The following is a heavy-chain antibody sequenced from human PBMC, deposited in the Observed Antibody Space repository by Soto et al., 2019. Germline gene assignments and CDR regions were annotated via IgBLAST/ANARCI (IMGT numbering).Heavy chain of an antibody. V-gene: IGHV3-21*01. CDR2: ISSSSSYI. J-gene: IGHJ4*02. D-gene: IGHD2-2*01. Sequence: GSLRLSGAASGFTFSSYSMNWVRQAPGKGLEWVSSISSSSSYIYYADSVKGRFTISRDNAKNSLYLQMNSLRAEDTAVYYCASFFRYCSSTSCPLLWGQGTLVTVS. CDR1: GFTFSSYS. CDR3: ASFFRYCSSTSCPLL.